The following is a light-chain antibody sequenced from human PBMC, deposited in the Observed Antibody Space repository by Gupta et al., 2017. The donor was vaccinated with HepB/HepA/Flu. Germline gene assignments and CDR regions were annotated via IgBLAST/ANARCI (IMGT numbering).Light chain of an antibody. V-gene: IGLV2-23*02. Sequence: SALPPPASVSGSPGQSITISCTGTNTDVGNYNLVSWYQQHPGKAPKFLIYEVNKRPSGVASRFSGSKSGNSASLTISGLQAEDEAEYFCCSCAGSLTFVVFGGGTKVTVL. CDR1: NTDVGNYNL. CDR3: CSCAGSLTFVV. CDR2: EVN. J-gene: IGLJ3*02.